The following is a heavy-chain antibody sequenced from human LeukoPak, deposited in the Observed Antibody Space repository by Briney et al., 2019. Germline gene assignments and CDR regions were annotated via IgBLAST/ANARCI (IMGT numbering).Heavy chain of an antibody. CDR3: ARAYSPPQWSPFDY. V-gene: IGHV4-39*07. CDR1: GGSISSGSYY. CDR2: IYYSGST. D-gene: IGHD6-13*01. Sequence: SETLSLTCTVSGGSISSGSYYWVWIRQPPGKGLEWIGSIYYSGSTYYKPSLKSRVTISLDTSKNQFSLKLSSVTAADTAVYYCARAYSPPQWSPFDYWGQGTLVTVSS. J-gene: IGHJ4*02.